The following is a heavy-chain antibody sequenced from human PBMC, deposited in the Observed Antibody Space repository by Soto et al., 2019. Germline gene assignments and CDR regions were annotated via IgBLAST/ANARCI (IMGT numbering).Heavy chain of an antibody. CDR3: ARHFSVDYFDY. V-gene: IGHV4-59*08. CDR1: GWSISSYY. CDR2: IYYRANP. J-gene: IGHJ4*02. Sequence: SETLSLTCTVSGWSISSYYWSWIRQPPGKGLEWIGYIYYRANPNYNPSLKSRVTISQDTSKNQFSLKLTSVTAADTAVYYCARHFSVDYFDYWGQGALVTVSS.